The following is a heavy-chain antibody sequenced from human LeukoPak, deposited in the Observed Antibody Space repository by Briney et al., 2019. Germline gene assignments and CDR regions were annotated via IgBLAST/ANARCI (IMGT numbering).Heavy chain of an antibody. CDR3: ARDRSVAGYYYYGMDV. CDR2: MYLSGTT. CDR1: GDSINSLDL. J-gene: IGHJ6*02. D-gene: IGHD6-19*01. V-gene: IGHV4-4*02. Sequence: SGTLSLTCTVSGDSINSLDLWSWVRQPPGKGLEWIGEMYLSGTTHSNPSVKSRVTISVDTSKNQFSLKLSSVTAADTAVYYCARDRSVAGYYYYGMDVWGQGTTVTVSS.